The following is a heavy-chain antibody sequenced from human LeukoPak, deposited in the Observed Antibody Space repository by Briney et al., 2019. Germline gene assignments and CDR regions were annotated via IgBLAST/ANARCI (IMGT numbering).Heavy chain of an antibody. Sequence: GGSLRLSCVASGFTFSSYGMHWVRQAPGKGLEWVALIWYDGSNKYYADSVKGRFTISRDNSKNTLYLQMNSLRADDTAVYYCAKGVYGGNSVPENYWGQGTLVTVSS. CDR1: GFTFSSYG. J-gene: IGHJ4*02. CDR3: AKGVYGGNSVPENY. D-gene: IGHD4-23*01. V-gene: IGHV3-33*06. CDR2: IWYDGSNK.